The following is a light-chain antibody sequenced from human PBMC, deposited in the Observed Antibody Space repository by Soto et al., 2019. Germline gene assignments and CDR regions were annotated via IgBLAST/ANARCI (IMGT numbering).Light chain of an antibody. Sequence: EIVLTQSPGTLSLSLGERATLSCRASQSVSSSYLAWYQQKPGQAPRLLIYGASSRATGIPDRFSGSGSGTDFTLINSRLEPEDFAVYYCQQLRTFGQGTRLEIK. CDR3: QQLRT. CDR1: QSVSSSY. V-gene: IGKV3-20*01. CDR2: GAS. J-gene: IGKJ5*01.